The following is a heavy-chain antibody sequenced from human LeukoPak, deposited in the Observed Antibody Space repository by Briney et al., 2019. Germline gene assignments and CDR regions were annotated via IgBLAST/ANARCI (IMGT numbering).Heavy chain of an antibody. Sequence: SETLSLTCAVSGVSITSDNWWNWVRQPPGKGLEWIGEIYRSGSTNYNPSLKTRVIISLDKSKNQFSLNLSSVTAADTAVYYCASLSSIVTAGTLSYKFDPWGQGTLVTVSS. V-gene: IGHV4-4*02. CDR3: ASLSSIVTAGTLSYKFDP. CDR1: GVSITSDNW. D-gene: IGHD6-13*01. J-gene: IGHJ5*02. CDR2: IYRSGST.